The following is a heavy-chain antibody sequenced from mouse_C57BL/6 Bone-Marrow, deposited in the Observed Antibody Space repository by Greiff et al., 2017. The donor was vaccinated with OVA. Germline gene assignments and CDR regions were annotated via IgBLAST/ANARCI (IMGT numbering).Heavy chain of an antibody. CDR1: GFNINDDY. V-gene: IGHV14-4*01. CDR3: TTVYPLGYFDV. J-gene: IGHJ1*03. CDR2: IDPENGDT. Sequence: VQLQQSGAELVRPGASVKLSCTASGFNINDDYMHWVKQRPEQGLEWIGWIDPENGDTEYASKFQGKATITADTSSNTAYLQLSSLTSEDTAVYYCTTVYPLGYFDVWGTGTTVTVSS.